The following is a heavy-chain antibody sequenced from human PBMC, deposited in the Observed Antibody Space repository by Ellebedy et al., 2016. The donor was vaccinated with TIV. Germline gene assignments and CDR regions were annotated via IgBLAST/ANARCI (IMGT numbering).Heavy chain of an antibody. V-gene: IGHV4-34*01. CDR1: GGSFSGYF. D-gene: IGHD3-10*01. CDR3: ARFGSY. Sequence: SETLSLTXAVYGGSFSGYFWSWIHQPPGKGLEWIGEINRSGSTNYSPSLKSRVTISVDTSKNHFSLKLSSVTAADTAVYYCARFGSYWGQGTLVTVSS. CDR2: INRSGST. J-gene: IGHJ4*02.